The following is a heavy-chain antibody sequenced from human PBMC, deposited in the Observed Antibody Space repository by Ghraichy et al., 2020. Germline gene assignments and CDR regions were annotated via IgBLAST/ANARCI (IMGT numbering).Heavy chain of an antibody. J-gene: IGHJ4*02. CDR2: IYYSGGT. Sequence: SETLSLTCTVSGDSISSHYWSWIRQPPGKGLEWIGYIYYSGGTKYNPSLKSRATVSLDTSKNQFSLKLSSVTAADTAVYYCARNFKTSPYSSGWSFDSWGQGTRVTVSP. CDR1: GDSISSHY. V-gene: IGHV4-59*11. D-gene: IGHD6-19*01. CDR3: ARNFKTSPYSSGWSFDS.